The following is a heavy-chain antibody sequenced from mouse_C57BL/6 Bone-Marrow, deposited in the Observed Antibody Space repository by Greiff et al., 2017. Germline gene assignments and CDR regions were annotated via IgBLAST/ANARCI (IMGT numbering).Heavy chain of an antibody. CDR3: ARHEEAYDYDGDYYAMDY. CDR2: FYPGSGSI. V-gene: IGHV1-62-2*01. Sequence: QVQLQQSGAELVKPGASVKLSCKASGYTFTEYTIHWVKQRSGQGLEWIGWFYPGSGSIKYNEKFKDKATLTADKSSSTVYMELSRLTSEDSAVYFCARHEEAYDYDGDYYAMDYWGQGTSVTVSS. CDR1: GYTFTEYT. J-gene: IGHJ4*01. D-gene: IGHD2-4*01.